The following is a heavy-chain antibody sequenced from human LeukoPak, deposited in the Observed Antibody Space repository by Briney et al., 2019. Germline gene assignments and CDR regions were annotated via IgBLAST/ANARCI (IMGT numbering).Heavy chain of an antibody. CDR2: ISSSSSYI. CDR3: AKAAAKSSFDY. V-gene: IGHV3-21*01. CDR1: GFTFSSYS. Sequence: GGSLRLSCAASGFTFSSYSMNWVRQAPGKGLEWVSSISSSSSYIYYADSVKGRFTISRDNSKNTLYLQMSSLRAEDTAVYYCAKAAAKSSFDYWGQGTLVTVSS. J-gene: IGHJ4*02. D-gene: IGHD6-13*01.